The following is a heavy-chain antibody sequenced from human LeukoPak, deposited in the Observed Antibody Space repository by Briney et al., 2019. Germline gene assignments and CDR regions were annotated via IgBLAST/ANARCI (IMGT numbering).Heavy chain of an antibody. V-gene: IGHV1-8*01. D-gene: IGHD3-3*01. CDR3: ARGFKYYDFWSGYISWFDP. J-gene: IGHJ5*02. Sequence: ASVKVSCKASGYTFTSYDINWVRQATGQGLEWMGWMNPNSGNTGYAQKFQGRVTMTRNTSISTAYMELSSLRSEDTAVYYCARGFKYYDFWSGYISWFDPWGQGTPVTVSS. CDR2: MNPNSGNT. CDR1: GYTFTSYD.